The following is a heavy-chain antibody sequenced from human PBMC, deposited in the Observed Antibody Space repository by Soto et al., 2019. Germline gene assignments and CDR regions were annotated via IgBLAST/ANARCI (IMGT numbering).Heavy chain of an antibody. Sequence: GGSLRLSCVASGFTFRSYTMNWVRQAPGKGLEWVSAIRGFSPYTFYADSLKGRFTISRDNAKNSLYLQMNSLRAEDTAVYYCARDRGYDAHEYYYNARDAWVKGPRVTVPS. CDR3: ARDRGYDAHEYYYNARDA. D-gene: IGHD2-15*01. J-gene: IGHJ6*04. V-gene: IGHV3-21*01. CDR1: GFTFRSYT. CDR2: IRGFSPYT.